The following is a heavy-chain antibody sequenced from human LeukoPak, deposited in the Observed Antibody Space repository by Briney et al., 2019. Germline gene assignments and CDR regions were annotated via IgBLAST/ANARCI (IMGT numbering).Heavy chain of an antibody. V-gene: IGHV3-21*01. CDR1: GFTFSSYS. J-gene: IGHJ3*02. CDR2: ISSSSSYI. D-gene: IGHD2-2*01. CDR3: TRYCSSTSCLTDAFDI. Sequence: GGSLRLSCAASGFTFSSYSMNWVRQAPGKGLEWVSSISSSSSYIYYADSVKGRFTISRDNAKNSLYLQMNSLRAEDTAVYYCTRYCSSTSCLTDAFDIWGQGTMVTVSS.